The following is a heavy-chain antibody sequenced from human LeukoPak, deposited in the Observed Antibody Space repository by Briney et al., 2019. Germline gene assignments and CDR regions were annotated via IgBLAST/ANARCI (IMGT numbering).Heavy chain of an antibody. D-gene: IGHD5-12*01. Sequence: ASVKVSCKASGYTFTGYYMHWVRQAPGQGLEWMGRINPNSGGTNYAQKFQGRVTMTRDTSISTAYMELSRLRSDDTAVYYCARANRGYSGYEFSYWGQGTLVTVSS. CDR1: GYTFTGYY. CDR2: INPNSGGT. CDR3: ARANRGYSGYEFSY. J-gene: IGHJ4*02. V-gene: IGHV1-2*06.